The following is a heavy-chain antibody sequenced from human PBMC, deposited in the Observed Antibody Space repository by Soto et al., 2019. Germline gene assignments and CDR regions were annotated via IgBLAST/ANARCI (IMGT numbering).Heavy chain of an antibody. Sequence: PGGSLRLSCAASGFTFSSYGMHWVRQAPGKGLEWVAVIWYDGSNKYYAGSVKGRFTISRDNSKNTLYLQIDGLRAEDTAVYYRARDPNPYSGYQPTFLDYWGHGILVTVSS. D-gene: IGHD5-12*01. J-gene: IGHJ4*01. CDR1: GFTFSSYG. CDR3: ARDPNPYSGYQPTFLDY. V-gene: IGHV3-33*01. CDR2: IWYDGSNK.